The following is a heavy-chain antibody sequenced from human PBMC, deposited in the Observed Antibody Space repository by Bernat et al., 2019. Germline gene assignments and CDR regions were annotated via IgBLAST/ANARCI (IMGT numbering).Heavy chain of an antibody. CDR3: ARDYCCGRPLDF. J-gene: IGHJ4*02. V-gene: IGHV1-18*01. CDR2: ISGENDNT. CDR1: GYPFTSYG. Sequence: QVQLVQSGGEVKEPGASVKVSCKASGYPFTSYGITWVRQAPGQGLEWMGWISGENDNTNYAQSFQGRVTMTTDTSTSTAYMEVRSLRSDDTAVYYCARDYCCGRPLDFWGQGTLVIVSS. D-gene: IGHD1-1*01.